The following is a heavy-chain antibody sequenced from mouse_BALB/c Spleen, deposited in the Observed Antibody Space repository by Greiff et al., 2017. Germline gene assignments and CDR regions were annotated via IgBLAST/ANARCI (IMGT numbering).Heavy chain of an antibody. Sequence: EVKLVESGGGLVQPGGSRKLSCAASGFTFSSFGMHWVRQAPEKGLEWVAYISSGSSTIYYADTVKGRFTISRDNPKNTLFLQMTSLRSEDTAMYYCARGGLRGLYWYFDVWGAGTTVTVSS. CDR2: ISSGSSTI. D-gene: IGHD2-2*01. V-gene: IGHV5-17*02. J-gene: IGHJ1*01. CDR3: ARGGLRGLYWYFDV. CDR1: GFTFSSFG.